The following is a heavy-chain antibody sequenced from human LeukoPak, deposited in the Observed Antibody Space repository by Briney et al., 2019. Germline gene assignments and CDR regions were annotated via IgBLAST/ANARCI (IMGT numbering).Heavy chain of an antibody. D-gene: IGHD5-18*01. J-gene: IGHJ4*02. V-gene: IGHV1-24*01. Sequence: GASVKVSCKVSGYTLTELSMHWVRQAPGKGLEWMGGFDPEDGETIYAQKFQGRVTMNEDTSTDTAYMELSSLRSEDTAVYYCATIGAGYSYGLHNDYWGQGTLVTVSS. CDR3: ATIGAGYSYGLHNDY. CDR2: FDPEDGET. CDR1: GYTLTELS.